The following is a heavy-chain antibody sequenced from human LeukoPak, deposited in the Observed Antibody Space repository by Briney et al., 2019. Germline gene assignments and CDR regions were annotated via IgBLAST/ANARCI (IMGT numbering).Heavy chain of an antibody. CDR2: IYYSGST. J-gene: IGHJ4*02. CDR1: GFTFSSYS. D-gene: IGHD1/OR15-1a*01. CDR3: AGFMNKPHRRIDY. V-gene: IGHV4-39*07. Sequence: GSLRLSCAASGFTFSSYSMNWVRQAPGKGLEWIGSIYYSGSTYYNPSLKSRVTISVDTSKNQFSLKLSSVTAADTAVYYCAGFMNKPHRRIDYWGQGTLVTVSS.